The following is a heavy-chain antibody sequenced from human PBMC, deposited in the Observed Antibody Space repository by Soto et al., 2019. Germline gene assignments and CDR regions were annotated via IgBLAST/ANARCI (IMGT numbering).Heavy chain of an antibody. J-gene: IGHJ4*02. CDR3: AKGQTVTTRGDFDY. CDR2: ISGSGGST. D-gene: IGHD4-17*01. Sequence: EVQLLESGGGLVQPGGSLRLSCATSGFTFSSYAMSWVRQAPGKGLEWVSAISGSGGSTYYADSVKGRFTISRDNSKNTLYLQINSLRAEDTAVYYCAKGQTVTTRGDFDYWGQGTLVTVSS. V-gene: IGHV3-23*01. CDR1: GFTFSSYA.